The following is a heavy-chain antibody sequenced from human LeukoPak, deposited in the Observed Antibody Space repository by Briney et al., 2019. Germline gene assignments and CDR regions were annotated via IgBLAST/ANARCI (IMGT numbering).Heavy chain of an antibody. CDR1: GFTFSSYA. D-gene: IGHD2-2*01. V-gene: IGHV3-23*01. CDR2: ISGSGGST. J-gene: IGHJ4*02. Sequence: GGSLRLSCAASGFTFSSYAMRWVRQAPGKGLEGVSAISGSGGSTYYADSVKGRFTISRDNSKNTLYLQMNSLRAEDTAVYYCASLGRVVVPAAMLVDYWGQGTLVTVSS. CDR3: ASLGRVVVPAAMLVDY.